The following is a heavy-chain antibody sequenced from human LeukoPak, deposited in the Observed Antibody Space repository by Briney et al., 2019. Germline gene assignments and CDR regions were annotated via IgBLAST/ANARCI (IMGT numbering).Heavy chain of an antibody. Sequence: ASVKVSCKASGGTFSSYAISWVRQAPGQGLEWMGRIIPILGIANYAQKFQGRVTITADKSTSTAYMELSSLRSEDTAVYYCACLRSGDITMVRGVTDDYWGQGTLVTVSS. V-gene: IGHV1-69*04. CDR1: GGTFSSYA. D-gene: IGHD3-10*01. J-gene: IGHJ4*02. CDR3: ACLRSGDITMVRGVTDDY. CDR2: IIPILGIA.